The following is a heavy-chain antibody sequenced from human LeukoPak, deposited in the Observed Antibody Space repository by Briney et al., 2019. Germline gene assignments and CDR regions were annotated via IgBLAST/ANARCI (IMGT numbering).Heavy chain of an antibody. D-gene: IGHD6-19*01. Sequence: SETLSLTCIVSGGSISSYYWGWIRQPPGKGLEWIGSIYHSGSTYYNPSLKSRVTISVDTSKNQFSLKLSSVTAADTAVYYCASVGRYSSGWYFDYWGQGALVTVSS. CDR1: GGSISSYY. V-gene: IGHV4-38-2*02. CDR2: IYHSGST. J-gene: IGHJ4*02. CDR3: ASVGRYSSGWYFDY.